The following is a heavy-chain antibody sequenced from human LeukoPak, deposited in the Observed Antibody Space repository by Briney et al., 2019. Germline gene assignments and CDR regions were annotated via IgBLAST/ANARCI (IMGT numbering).Heavy chain of an antibody. V-gene: IGHV4-4*09. Sequence: PSGTLSLTCVVSGASLSHYSWRWIRQPPGKGLEWIGDIYSSGSTSYNPSHTSRVTTSKDTSKNHFSLKISSVTAADTAVYYCARLPYDFWSGYYGTYYFDYWGQGTLVTVSS. CDR3: ARLPYDFWSGYYGTYYFDY. J-gene: IGHJ4*02. D-gene: IGHD3-3*01. CDR2: IYSSGST. CDR1: GASLSHYS.